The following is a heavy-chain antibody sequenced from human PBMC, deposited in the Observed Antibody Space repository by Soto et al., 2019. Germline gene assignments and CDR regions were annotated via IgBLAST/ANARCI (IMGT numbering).Heavy chain of an antibody. CDR3: ARSGYSYGPNPLLY. D-gene: IGHD5-18*01. CDR2: IYYSGST. V-gene: IGHV4-31*03. Sequence: PSETLSLTCTVSGGSISSGGYYWGWIRQHPGKGLEWIGYIYYSGSTYYNPSLKSRVTISVDTSKNQFSLKLSSVTAADTAVYYCARSGYSYGPNPLLYWGQGTLVTVSS. J-gene: IGHJ4*02. CDR1: GGSISSGGYY.